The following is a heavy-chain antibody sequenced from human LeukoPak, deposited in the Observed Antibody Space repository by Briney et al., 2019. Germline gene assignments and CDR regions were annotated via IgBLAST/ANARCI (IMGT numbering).Heavy chain of an antibody. CDR1: GFTFSSYS. D-gene: IGHD6-13*01. CDR2: ISSSSSTI. Sequence: PGGSLRLSCAASGFTFSSYSMNWVRQAPGKGLEWVSYISSSSSTIYYADSVKGRFTISRDNAKNSLYLQMNSLRDEDTAVYYCARDLAGSSWSYYFDYWGQGTLVTVSS. J-gene: IGHJ4*02. V-gene: IGHV3-48*02. CDR3: ARDLAGSSWSYYFDY.